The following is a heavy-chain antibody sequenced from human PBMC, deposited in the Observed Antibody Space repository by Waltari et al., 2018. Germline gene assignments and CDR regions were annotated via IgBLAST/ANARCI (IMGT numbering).Heavy chain of an antibody. CDR3: ARDSAGYDFWSGYRNWFDP. V-gene: IGHV4-4*07. Sequence: QVQLQESGPGLVKPSETLSLTCTVSGGSISSYYWSWIRQPAGKGLEWIGRIYTSGSTTSNPSPKGRVTMSVDTSKNQFSLKLSSVTAADTAVYYCARDSAGYDFWSGYRNWFDPWGQGTLVTVSA. CDR1: GGSISSYY. J-gene: IGHJ5*02. CDR2: IYTSGST. D-gene: IGHD3-3*01.